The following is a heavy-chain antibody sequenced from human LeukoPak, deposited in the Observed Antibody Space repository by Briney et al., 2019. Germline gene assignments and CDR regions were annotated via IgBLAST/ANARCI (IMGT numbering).Heavy chain of an antibody. Sequence: GASVKVSCKASGYTFTSYYMHWLRQAPGQGLEWMGIIHPSGGSTSYAQKFQGRVTMTRDTSISTAYMELSRLRSDDTAVYYCARDLSRWYYYDSSGYYSNYYYGMDVWGQGTTVTVSS. D-gene: IGHD3-22*01. V-gene: IGHV1-46*01. CDR1: GYTFTSYY. CDR3: ARDLSRWYYYDSSGYYSNYYYGMDV. J-gene: IGHJ6*02. CDR2: IHPSGGST.